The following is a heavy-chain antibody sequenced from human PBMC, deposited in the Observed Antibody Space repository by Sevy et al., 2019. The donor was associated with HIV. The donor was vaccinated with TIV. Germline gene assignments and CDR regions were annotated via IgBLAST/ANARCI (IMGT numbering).Heavy chain of an antibody. CDR3: ARVGLRVGATAPFDY. CDR1: GFTFCSYS. CDR2: ISSSSSTI. V-gene: IGHV3-48*02. Sequence: GGSLRLSCAASGFTFCSYSMNWVRQAPGKGLEWVSYISSSSSTIYYADSVKGRFTISRDNAKNSLYLQMNSLRDEDTAVYYCARVGLRVGATAPFDYWGQGTLVTVSS. J-gene: IGHJ4*02. D-gene: IGHD1-26*01.